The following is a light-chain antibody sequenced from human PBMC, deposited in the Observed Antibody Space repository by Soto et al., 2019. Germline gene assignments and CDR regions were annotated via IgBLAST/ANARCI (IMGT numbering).Light chain of an antibody. Sequence: QPASVSGSPGQSITISCTGTSSDVGSYNLVSWYQQHPGKAPKVMIYEVSKRPSGVSNRFSGSTSGNTASLTISGLQAEDEADYYCCSYGGSYVFGTGTKLTVL. CDR1: SSDVGSYNL. CDR2: EVS. V-gene: IGLV2-23*02. CDR3: CSYGGSYV. J-gene: IGLJ1*01.